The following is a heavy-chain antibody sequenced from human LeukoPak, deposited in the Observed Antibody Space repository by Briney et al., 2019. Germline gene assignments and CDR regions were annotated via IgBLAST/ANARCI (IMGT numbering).Heavy chain of an antibody. D-gene: IGHD7-27*01. CDR1: GYSFSIYD. CDR2: VNPNNGDA. J-gene: IGHJ5*02. CDR3: ARGLGTYWGKDFLNWSDP. V-gene: IGHV1-8*02. Sequence: GASVKVSCKAAGYSFSIYDINWVRQAAGQGLEWMGWVNPNNGDAGYSQKFQGRVTLTRNTSLTTAYMELTSLTSEDTAVYYCARGLGTYWGKDFLNWSDPWGQGTLVTVSS.